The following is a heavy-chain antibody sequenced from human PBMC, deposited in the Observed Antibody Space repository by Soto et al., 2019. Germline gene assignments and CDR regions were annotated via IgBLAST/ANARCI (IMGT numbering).Heavy chain of an antibody. CDR3: ARDRSFALLEWSPSDSYGMDV. CDR1: GYSFSTYG. V-gene: IGHV1-18*01. J-gene: IGHJ6*02. CDR2: ISTSNGYT. Sequence: QVQLVQSAGEVKEPGASLKVACKASGYSFSTYGISWVRQAPGQGLEWMGWISTSNGYTNYAQKFQGRVSMTTDTSTNTAYMEVRSLMPDAPAFYFCARDRSFALLEWSPSDSYGMDVWGQGTSVTVSS. D-gene: IGHD3-3*01.